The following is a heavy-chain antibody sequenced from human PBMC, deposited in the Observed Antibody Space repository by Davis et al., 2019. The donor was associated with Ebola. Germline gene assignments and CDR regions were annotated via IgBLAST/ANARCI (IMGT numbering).Heavy chain of an antibody. J-gene: IGHJ4*02. CDR2: IYYSGST. Sequence: SETLSLTCTVSGGSISSSSYYWGWLRQSPGKGLEWIGSIYYSGSTFYNPSLKSRLSVSVDPSRNQFSLKLSSVTAADTAVYYCARGGNTYYYDSSGYYSWYYFDYWGQGTLVTVSS. V-gene: IGHV4-39*01. CDR3: ARGGNTYYYDSSGYYSWYYFDY. CDR1: GGSISSSSYY. D-gene: IGHD3-22*01.